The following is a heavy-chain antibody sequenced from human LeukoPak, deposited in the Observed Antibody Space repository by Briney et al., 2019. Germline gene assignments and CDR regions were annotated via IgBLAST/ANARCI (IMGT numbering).Heavy chain of an antibody. J-gene: IGHJ4*02. V-gene: IGHV3-23*01. D-gene: IGHD6-13*01. CDR3: AKDVQQLASFDY. Sequence: GGSLRLSSAASGFSFSSYAMSWVRQAPGKGLECVSAIRGSGGSTYYADAVKGRFTISRDSSKNTLSLQMSCLRAEDTAVYYCAKDVQQLASFDYWGQGTLVTVSS. CDR2: IRGSGGST. CDR1: GFSFSSYA.